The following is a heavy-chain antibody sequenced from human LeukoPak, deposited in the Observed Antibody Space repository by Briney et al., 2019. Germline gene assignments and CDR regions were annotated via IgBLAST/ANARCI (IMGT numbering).Heavy chain of an antibody. CDR2: IVVGSGNT. CDR1: GLTFTSSA. D-gene: IGHD1-26*01. V-gene: IGHV1-58*01. Sequence: ASVKVSCKASGLTFTSSAVQWVRQARGQRLEWIGWIVVGSGNTNYAQKFQERVTITRDTSTSTAYMELSSLRSEDTAVYYCAAALPGAEYFQHWGQGTLVTVSS. J-gene: IGHJ1*01. CDR3: AAALPGAEYFQH.